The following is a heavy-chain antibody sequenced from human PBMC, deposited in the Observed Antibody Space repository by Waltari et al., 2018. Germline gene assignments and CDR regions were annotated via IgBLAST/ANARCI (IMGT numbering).Heavy chain of an antibody. V-gene: IGHV1-46*01. CDR3: ARGEAVAGFKEDFDY. CDR1: GYTFTSYY. Sequence: QVQLVQSGAEVKKPGASVKVSCKASGYTFTSYYMHWVRQAPGQGLEWMGIISPSGGSTRYAQKFQGRVTMTRDTATSTVYMELSSLRSEDTAVYYCARGEAVAGFKEDFDYWGQGTLVTVSS. CDR2: ISPSGGST. D-gene: IGHD6-19*01. J-gene: IGHJ4*02.